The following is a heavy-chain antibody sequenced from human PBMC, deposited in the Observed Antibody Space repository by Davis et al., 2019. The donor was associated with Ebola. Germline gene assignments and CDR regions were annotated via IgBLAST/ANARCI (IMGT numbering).Heavy chain of an antibody. V-gene: IGHV3-23*01. CDR2: ISGSGGST. CDR3: AKESSYGSGWYYFDY. CDR1: GFTFSNSW. D-gene: IGHD6-19*01. Sequence: PGGSLRLSCAASGFTFSNSWMHWVRQAPGKGLEWVSAISGSGGSTYYADSVKGRFTISRDNSKNTLYLQMNSLRAEDTAVYYCAKESSYGSGWYYFDYWGQGTLVTVSS. J-gene: IGHJ4*02.